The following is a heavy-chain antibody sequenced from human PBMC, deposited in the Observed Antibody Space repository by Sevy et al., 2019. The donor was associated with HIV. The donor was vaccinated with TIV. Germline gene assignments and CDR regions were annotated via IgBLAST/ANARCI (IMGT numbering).Heavy chain of an antibody. J-gene: IGHJ3*02. CDR3: ARDHQPSDAFDI. V-gene: IGHV1-69*13. Sequence: ASVKVSCKASGGTFSSYAISWVRQAPGQGLEWMGGIIPIFGTANYAQKFQGRVTITADESTSTAYMELSSLRSEDTAVYYCARDHQPSDAFDIWGQGTIVTVSS. CDR1: GGTFSSYA. CDR2: IIPIFGTA.